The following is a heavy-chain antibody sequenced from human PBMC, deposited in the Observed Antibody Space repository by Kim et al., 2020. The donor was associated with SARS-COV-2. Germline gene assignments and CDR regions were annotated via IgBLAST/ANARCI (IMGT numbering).Heavy chain of an antibody. Sequence: SETLSITCTVSGGSISSYYWSWIRQPPGKGLEWIGYIYYSGSTNYNPSLKSRVTISVDTSKNQFSLKLSSVTAADTAVYYCARGSSLTIFGVVGWFDSWG. CDR2: IYYSGST. CDR1: GGSISSYY. D-gene: IGHD3-3*01. V-gene: IGHV4-59*01. J-gene: IGHJ5*01. CDR3: ARGSSLTIFGVVGWFDS.